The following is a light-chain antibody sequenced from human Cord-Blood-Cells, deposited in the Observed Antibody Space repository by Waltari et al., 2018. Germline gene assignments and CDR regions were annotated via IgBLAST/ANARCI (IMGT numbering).Light chain of an antibody. CDR2: EVS. CDR1: SSDVGGYNY. CDR3: SSYAGSNNVV. J-gene: IGLJ3*02. V-gene: IGLV2-8*01. Sequence: QSVLTQPPSASGSPGQSVTISCTGTSSDVGGYNYVSWYQQHPGKAPKLMIYEVSKRRPGVTHGFSGSKSGDTASMTVSGLQAEDEADYYCSSYAGSNNVVFGGGTKLTVL.